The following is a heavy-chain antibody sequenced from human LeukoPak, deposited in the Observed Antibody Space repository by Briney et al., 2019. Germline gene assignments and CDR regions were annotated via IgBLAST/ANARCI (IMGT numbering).Heavy chain of an antibody. D-gene: IGHD2-21*02. CDR2: IIPILGTA. V-gene: IGHV1-69*16. Sequence: ASVKVSCKASGGTFSSYTISWVRQAPGQGLEWMGRIIPILGTANYAQKFQGRVTITTDESTSTAYMELSSLRSEDTAVYYRARDVTACGGDCINWFDPWGQGTLVTVSS. J-gene: IGHJ5*02. CDR3: ARDVTACGGDCINWFDP. CDR1: GGTFSSYT.